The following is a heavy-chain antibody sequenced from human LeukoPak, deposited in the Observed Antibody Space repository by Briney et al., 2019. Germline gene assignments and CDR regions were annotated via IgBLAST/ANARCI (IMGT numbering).Heavy chain of an antibody. J-gene: IGHJ2*01. CDR1: GGSISSYY. V-gene: IGHV4-59*08. CDR2: IHYSGST. D-gene: IGHD1-1*01. CDR3: AGGYKYWYFDL. Sequence: SETLSLTCTVSGGSISSYYWSWIRQSPGKGLEWIGYIHYSGSTNYNPSLKSRVTISADTSKNQFSLKLSSVTAADTAVYYCAGGYKYWYFDLWGRGTLVAVSS.